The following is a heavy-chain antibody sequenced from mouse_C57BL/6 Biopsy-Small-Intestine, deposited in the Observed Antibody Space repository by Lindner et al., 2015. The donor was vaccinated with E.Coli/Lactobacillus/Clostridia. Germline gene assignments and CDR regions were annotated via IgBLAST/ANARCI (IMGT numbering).Heavy chain of an antibody. Sequence: SVKVSCKASGYTFTAGQYIHWVRQTPGQGLEWMGWINPQSGDTNIARKFQGRVTMTKDTSANTAYMELSMLTFDDTAVYWCTREVTRGGMDVWGQGSTVTVSS. D-gene: IGHD2-3*01. V-gene: IGHV1-84*02. CDR1: GYTFTAGQY. CDR3: TREVTRGGMDV. CDR2: INPQSGDT. J-gene: IGHJ1*01.